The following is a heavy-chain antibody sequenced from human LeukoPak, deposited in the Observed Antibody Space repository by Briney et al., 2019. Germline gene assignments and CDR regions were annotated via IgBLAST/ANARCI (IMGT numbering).Heavy chain of an antibody. Sequence: GGSLRLSCAASEFTFSTYGMSWVGQAPGQGLEWVSAISDGGSSTYYADSVKGRFTISRDNSKNTLYLQMNSLTAEDTAVYYCAKRVRYGSGNYHFDHWGQGTLVTVSS. D-gene: IGHD3-10*01. CDR3: AKRVRYGSGNYHFDH. CDR1: EFTFSTYG. V-gene: IGHV3-23*01. J-gene: IGHJ4*02. CDR2: ISDGGSST.